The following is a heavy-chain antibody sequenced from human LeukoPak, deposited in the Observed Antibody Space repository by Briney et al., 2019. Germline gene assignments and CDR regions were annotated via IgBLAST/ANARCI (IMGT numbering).Heavy chain of an antibody. CDR2: ITNIGKT. Sequence: SGTLSLTCAVSGFSFSRYYLNWIRQPPGKGLEWVRSITNIGKTNMNPSLKSRGTITVETSKNQFSLNVSSVAAADSAVYYCARDTYQKGAHYMGGWGKGTTVTIAS. CDR3: ARDTYQKGAHYMGG. J-gene: IGHJ6*03. V-gene: IGHV4-59*01. CDR1: GFSFSRYY. D-gene: IGHD2-2*01.